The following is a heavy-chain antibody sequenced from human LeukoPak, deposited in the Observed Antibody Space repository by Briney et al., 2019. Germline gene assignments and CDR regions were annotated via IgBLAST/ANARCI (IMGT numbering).Heavy chain of an antibody. J-gene: IGHJ3*01. V-gene: IGHV3-48*01. D-gene: IGHD2-21*01. CDR1: GFTFSSHS. CDR2: IGHTGSPA. Sequence: TGGSLRLSCEASGFTFSSHSTTWVRQAPGKTLEWISYIGHTGSPAHYADSVRGRFTISRDNAKNSLYLQMNSLTVEDTAVYYCARDQRPYCGGECYCAIDLWGRGTLVTVSS. CDR3: ARDQRPYCGGECYCAIDL.